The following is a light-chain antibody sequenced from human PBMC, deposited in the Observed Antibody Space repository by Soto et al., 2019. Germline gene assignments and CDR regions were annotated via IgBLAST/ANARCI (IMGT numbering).Light chain of an antibody. Sequence: QSVLTQAPSVSAAPGQKVTISCSGSSSNIGNNYVSWYQQLPGTAPKLLIYEYHKRPSGIPDRFSGSKSGTSATLGITGLQTGDEADYYCGTWDSSLSAVVFGGGTKLTVL. CDR1: SSNIGNNY. CDR2: EYH. CDR3: GTWDSSLSAVV. J-gene: IGLJ2*01. V-gene: IGLV1-51*02.